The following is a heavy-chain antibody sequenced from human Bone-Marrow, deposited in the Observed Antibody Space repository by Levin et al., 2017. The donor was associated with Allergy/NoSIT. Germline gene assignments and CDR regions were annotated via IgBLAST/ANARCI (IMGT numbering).Heavy chain of an antibody. CDR1: GYTFTTYW. J-gene: IGHJ4*02. CDR3: ASHGSGYNNRQYDY. CDR2: IYPDDSDD. Sequence: KVSCKVSGYTFTTYWIDWVRQMPGKGLEWMGTIYPDDSDDRYSQSVQGQVTISVDKSLRTAYLQWSSLKASDTAVYYCASHGSGYNNRQYDYWGQGTLVTVSS. D-gene: IGHD1-1*01. V-gene: IGHV5-51*01.